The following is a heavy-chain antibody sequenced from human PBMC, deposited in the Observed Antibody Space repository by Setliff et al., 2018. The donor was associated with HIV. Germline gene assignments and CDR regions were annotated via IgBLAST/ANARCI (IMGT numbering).Heavy chain of an antibody. CDR3: AKEGTSGWVLIDY. Sequence: SLRLSCAASGFTSTDFGMHWVRQASGKGLEWVAFIHYDGNNKLYSDSVKGRFTISRDKSTNTLYLQMNSLRLEDTAVYYCAKEGTSGWVLIDYWGQGTLVTVSS. J-gene: IGHJ4*02. CDR1: GFTSTDFG. D-gene: IGHD2-2*01. CDR2: IHYDGNNK. V-gene: IGHV3-30*02.